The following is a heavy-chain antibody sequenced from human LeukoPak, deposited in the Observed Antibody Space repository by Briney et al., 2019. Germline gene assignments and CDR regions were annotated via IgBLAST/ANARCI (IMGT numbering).Heavy chain of an antibody. CDR2: IKTGGSA. V-gene: IGHV3-53*01. CDR3: ARSFSYASSGFYDY. Sequence: PGGSLRLSCAASGFTVSSNHMSWLRQAPGKGLEWVSVIKTGGSAYYADSVKGRFTISRDNSKNTLFLQMNSLRVEDTAVYYCARSFSYASSGFYDYWGQGTLVTVSS. J-gene: IGHJ4*02. CDR1: GFTVSSNH. D-gene: IGHD3-22*01.